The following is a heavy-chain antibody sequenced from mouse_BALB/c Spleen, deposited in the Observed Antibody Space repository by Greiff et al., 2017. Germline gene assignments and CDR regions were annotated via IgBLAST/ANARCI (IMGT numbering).Heavy chain of an antibody. V-gene: IGHV8-12*01. CDR1: GFSLSTSGMG. CDR3: ARDDYDGYYYAMDH. J-gene: IGHJ4*01. CDR2: IYWDDDK. Sequence: QVTLKESGPGILQPSQTLSLTCSFSGFSLSTSGMGVSWIRQPSGKGLEWLAHIYWDDDKRYNPSLKSRLTISKDTSRNQVFLKLPSVDTADTATYYCARDDYDGYYYAMDHWGQGTPGTVSS. D-gene: IGHD2-4*01.